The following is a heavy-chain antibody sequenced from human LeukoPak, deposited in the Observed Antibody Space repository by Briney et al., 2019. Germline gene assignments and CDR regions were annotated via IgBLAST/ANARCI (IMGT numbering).Heavy chain of an antibody. CDR3: TRNDRWLVPGY. Sequence: SETLSLTCAVYGGSFSGYYWSWIRQPPGKGLEWIGEINHSGSTNYNPSLKSRVTISVDTSKNQFSLKLSSVTAADTAVYYCTRNDRWLVPGYWGRGTLVTVSS. J-gene: IGHJ4*02. CDR2: INHSGST. CDR1: GGSFSGYY. V-gene: IGHV4-34*01. D-gene: IGHD6-19*01.